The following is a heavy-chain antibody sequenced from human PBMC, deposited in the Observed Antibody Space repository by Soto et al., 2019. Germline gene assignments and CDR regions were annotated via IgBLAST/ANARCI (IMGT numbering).Heavy chain of an antibody. Sequence: PSETLSLTCAVYGGSFSGYYWSWIRQPPGKGLEWIGEINHSGSTNYNPSLKSRVTISVDTSKNQFSLKLSSVTAADTAVYYCAREGYSSSSHFDLWGRGTLVTVSS. CDR2: INHSGST. CDR3: AREGYSSSSHFDL. V-gene: IGHV4-34*01. J-gene: IGHJ2*01. CDR1: GGSFSGYY. D-gene: IGHD6-6*01.